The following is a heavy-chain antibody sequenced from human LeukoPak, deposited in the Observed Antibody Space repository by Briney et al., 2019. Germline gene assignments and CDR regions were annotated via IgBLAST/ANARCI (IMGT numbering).Heavy chain of an antibody. CDR1: GYSFTSYW. D-gene: IGHD3-10*01. V-gene: IGHV5-51*01. Sequence: GESLKISCKGFGYSFTSYWIGWVRQMPGKGLEWMGLLYPGDSDTRYSPSFQGQITTSADKSISTAYLQWSSLKASDTAMYYCARYGWFGEFTLHNNWFDPWGQGTLVTVSS. CDR3: ARYGWFGEFTLHNNWFDP. CDR2: LYPGDSDT. J-gene: IGHJ5*02.